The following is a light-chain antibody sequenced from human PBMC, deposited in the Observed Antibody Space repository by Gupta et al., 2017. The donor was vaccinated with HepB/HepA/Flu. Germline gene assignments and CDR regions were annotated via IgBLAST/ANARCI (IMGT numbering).Light chain of an antibody. J-gene: IGLJ2*01. CDR3: QVWDSSTSG. CDR1: KLGHKQ. Sequence: SYELTQPPSVSVTPGQTASISCSGDKLGHKQVCWYHQKPGQSPVLVMYQDSKRPSGIPERFTGSNSGNTATLIISGTQVMDEADYYCQVWDSSTSGFGGGTKLTGL. V-gene: IGLV3-1*01. CDR2: QDS.